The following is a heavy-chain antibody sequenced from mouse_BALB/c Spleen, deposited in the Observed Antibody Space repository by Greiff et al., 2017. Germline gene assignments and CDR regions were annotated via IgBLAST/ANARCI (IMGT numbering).Heavy chain of an antibody. CDR1: GYSITSGYY. CDR2: ISYDGSN. D-gene: IGHD2-1*01. J-gene: IGHJ2*01. V-gene: IGHV3-6*02. CDR3: ASFGNYRHYFDY. Sequence: DVKLQESGPGLVKPSQSLSLTCSVTGYSITSGYYWNWIRQFPGNKLEWMGYISYDGSNNYNPSLKNRISITRDTSKNQFFLKLNSVTTEDTATYYCASFGNYRHYFDYWGQGTTLTVSS.